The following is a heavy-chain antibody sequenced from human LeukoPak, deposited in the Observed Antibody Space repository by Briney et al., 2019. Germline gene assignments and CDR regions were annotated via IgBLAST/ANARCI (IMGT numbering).Heavy chain of an antibody. CDR2: ISGNGGTA. CDR1: GFTFTNYA. CDR3: AKVRQWLETFDY. V-gene: IGHV3-23*01. Sequence: GGSLRLSCAASGFTFTNYAMSWVRQAPGKGREWVSSISGNGGTAYYADSVKGRFTISRDNSKNTLSLQMNSLRAEATAVYYCAKVRQWLETFDYWGQGTLVTVSS. J-gene: IGHJ4*02. D-gene: IGHD6-19*01.